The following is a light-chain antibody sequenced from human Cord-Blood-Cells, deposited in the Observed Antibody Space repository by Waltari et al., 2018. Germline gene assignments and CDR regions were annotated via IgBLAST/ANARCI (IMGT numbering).Light chain of an antibody. CDR1: QGISSW. CDR3: PNTNSFPLT. CDR2: AAS. V-gene: IGKV1-12*01. J-gene: IGKJ2*01. Sequence: DIQMTQSPSSVSASVGDRVTITCRASQGISSWLAWYQQKPGKAPKLLIYAASSLQSGVPSRFSASGSGTHFTLAPSTMQTEDFATYYIPNTNSFPLTLGQGTKLELK.